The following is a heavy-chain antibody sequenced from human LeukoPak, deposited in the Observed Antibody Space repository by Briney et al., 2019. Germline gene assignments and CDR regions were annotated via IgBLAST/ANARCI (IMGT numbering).Heavy chain of an antibody. J-gene: IGHJ4*02. CDR1: RFTFSDYY. D-gene: IGHD3-3*01. V-gene: IGHV3-11*01. CDR2: ISGSSDTV. CDR3: ARDYDVLSGYHHYFDY. Sequence: GGSLRLSCAASRFTFSDYYMSWVRQAPGKGLEWVSYISGSSDTVHYADSVKGRFITSRDNAKNSLYLQMNSLRAEDTAVYYCARDYDVLSGYHHYFDYWGQGTLVTVSS.